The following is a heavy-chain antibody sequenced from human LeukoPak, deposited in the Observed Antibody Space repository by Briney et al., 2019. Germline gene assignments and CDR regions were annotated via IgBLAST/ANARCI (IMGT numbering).Heavy chain of an antibody. V-gene: IGHV3-21*01. CDR1: TFTFSTYS. J-gene: IGHJ3*02. D-gene: IGHD5-18*01. Sequence: GGSLRLSCAASTFTFSTYSMNWVRQAPGKGLEWVSSISSSSIYIYYADSVKGRFTISRDNAKNSLYLQMNSLRAEDTAVYYCARFTSSRTAFHAFDIWGQGTMVTVSS. CDR3: ARFTSSRTAFHAFDI. CDR2: ISSSSIYI.